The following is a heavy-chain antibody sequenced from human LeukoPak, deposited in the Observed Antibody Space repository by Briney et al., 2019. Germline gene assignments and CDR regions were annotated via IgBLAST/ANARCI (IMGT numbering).Heavy chain of an antibody. Sequence: PSETLSLTCSVSGGSINTYYWSWIRQPAGKGLEWIGRIYFSGSANYNPSLKSRVTMSVDTSKNQFSLKLNSVTAADTAVYYCARDTYDILTGGFEYWGQGTLFTVSS. J-gene: IGHJ4*02. CDR2: IYFSGSA. CDR1: GGSINTYY. V-gene: IGHV4-4*07. CDR3: ARDTYDILTGGFEY. D-gene: IGHD3-9*01.